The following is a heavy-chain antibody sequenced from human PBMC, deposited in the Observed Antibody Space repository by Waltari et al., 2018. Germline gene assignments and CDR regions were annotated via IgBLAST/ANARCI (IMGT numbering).Heavy chain of an antibody. CDR1: GGTFNSFT. CDR3: ATRIPSDHSGSFYYYGMDV. CDR2: SSPRFNSP. Sequence: QLVQSGAEVKKPGSSVIVYCKAAGGTFNSFTLSRARQAPGQGLEWMGGSSPRFNSPTYARKFQGRLTVTADESTSTAYMELNSLRSEDSALYYCATRIPSDHSGSFYYYGMDVWGQGTTVTVSS. D-gene: IGHD6-6*01. J-gene: IGHJ6*02. V-gene: IGHV1-69*13.